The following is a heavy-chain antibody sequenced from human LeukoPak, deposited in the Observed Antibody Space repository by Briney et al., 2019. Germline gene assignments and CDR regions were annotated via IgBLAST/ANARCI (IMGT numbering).Heavy chain of an antibody. CDR1: GYTFTSYD. J-gene: IGHJ4*02. CDR2: MNPNSSNT. CDR3: ARGTTVTTLGVNDY. D-gene: IGHD4-17*01. Sequence: ASVKVSCKASGYTFTSYDINWVRQATGQGLEWMGWMNPNSSNTGYAQKFQGRVTMTRNTSISTAYMELSSLRSEDTAVYYCARGTTVTTLGVNDYWGQGTLVTVSS. V-gene: IGHV1-8*01.